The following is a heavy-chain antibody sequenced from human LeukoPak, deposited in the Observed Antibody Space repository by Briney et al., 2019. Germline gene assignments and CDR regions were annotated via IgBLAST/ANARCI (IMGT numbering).Heavy chain of an antibody. V-gene: IGHV1-69*05. J-gene: IGHJ5*02. D-gene: IGHD3-10*01. CDR3: ARELFGSGSYYRP. Sequence: SVKVSCKTSGYTYSGYYMHWVRQAPGQGLEWMGRIIPIFGTANYAQKFQGRVTITTDESTSTAYMELSSLRSEDTAVYYCARELFGSGSYYRPWGQGTLVTVSS. CDR2: IIPIFGTA. CDR1: GYTYSGYY.